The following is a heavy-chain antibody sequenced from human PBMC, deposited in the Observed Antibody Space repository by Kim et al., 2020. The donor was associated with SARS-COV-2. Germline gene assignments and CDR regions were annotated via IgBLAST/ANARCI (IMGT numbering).Heavy chain of an antibody. CDR2: IYYSGST. V-gene: IGHV4-31*03. CDR3: ARTPMYSSSWDLGFDY. D-gene: IGHD6-13*01. Sequence: SETLSLTCTVSGGSISSGGYYWSWIRQHPGKGLEWIGYIYYSGSTYYNPSLKSRVTISVDTSKNQFSLKLSSVTAADTAVYYCARTPMYSSSWDLGFDYWGQGTLVTVSS. J-gene: IGHJ4*02. CDR1: GGSISSGGYY.